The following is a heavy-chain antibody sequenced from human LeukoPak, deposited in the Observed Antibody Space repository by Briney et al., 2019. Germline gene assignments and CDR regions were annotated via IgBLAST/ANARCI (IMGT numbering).Heavy chain of an antibody. CDR1: DDSISDYY. V-gene: IGHV4-59*01. Sequence: SETLSLTCTVSDDSISDYYRGWLRQPPGEGLEWLGYFYNSGRSTYNPSLKSRVTISANTSKNHFSLKLNSVTTADTAVYYCTRGAGWLIDYWGQGILVTVSS. J-gene: IGHJ4*02. D-gene: IGHD3-16*01. CDR3: TRGAGWLIDY. CDR2: FYNSGRS.